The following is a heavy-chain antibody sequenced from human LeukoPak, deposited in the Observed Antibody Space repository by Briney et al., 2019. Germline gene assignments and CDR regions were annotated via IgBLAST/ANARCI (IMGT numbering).Heavy chain of an antibody. CDR2: ISHSGTI. D-gene: IGHD4-23*01. CDR1: GGPITSYF. CDR3: AGEDYGGYRFDY. J-gene: IGHJ4*02. Sequence: KASETLPLTCTVSGGPITSYFWSWIRQPPRKALEWIAYISHSGTINYNPSLKSRVAISLDTSKNQSSLKLRSVTAADTAVYYCAGEDYGGYRFDYWGQGMLVTVSS. V-gene: IGHV4-59*01.